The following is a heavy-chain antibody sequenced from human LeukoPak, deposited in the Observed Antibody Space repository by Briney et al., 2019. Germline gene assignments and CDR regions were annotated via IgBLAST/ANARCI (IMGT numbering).Heavy chain of an antibody. CDR1: GFTFNAYY. CDR2: INAGNGNT. D-gene: IGHD2-21*02. CDR3: ARGVVTTSLRVNWFDP. Sequence: GASVKVSCKASGFTFNAYYIHWVRQAPGQGLEWMGWINAGNGNTKYSQEFQGRVTITRDTSASTAYMELSSLRSEDMAVYYCARGVVTTSLRVNWFDPWGQGTLVTVSS. V-gene: IGHV1-3*03. J-gene: IGHJ5*02.